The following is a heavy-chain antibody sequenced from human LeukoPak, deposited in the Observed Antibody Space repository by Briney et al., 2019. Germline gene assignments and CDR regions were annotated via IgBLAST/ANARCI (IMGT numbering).Heavy chain of an antibody. J-gene: IGHJ4*02. CDR1: GFTFSSYW. CDR3: ARDKKPTMVRGVEKGSDY. CDR2: IKQEGSEK. Sequence: GGSLRLSCAASGFTFSSYWMSWVRQAPGKGLEWVANIKQEGSEKYYVDPVKGRFTISRDNAKNSLYLQMNSLRAEDTAVYYCARDKKPTMVRGVEKGSDYWGQGTLVTVSS. D-gene: IGHD3-10*01. V-gene: IGHV3-7*01.